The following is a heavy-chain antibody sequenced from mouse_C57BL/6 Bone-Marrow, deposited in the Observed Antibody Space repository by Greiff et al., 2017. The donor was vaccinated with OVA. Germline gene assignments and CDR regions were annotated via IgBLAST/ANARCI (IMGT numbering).Heavy chain of an antibody. CDR2: IYPRDGST. CDR3: ARGGYGSSSWFAY. D-gene: IGHD1-1*01. Sequence: LEESDAELVKPGASVKISCKVSGYTFTDHTIHWMKQRPEQGLEWIGYIYPRDGSTKYNEKFKGKATLTADKSSSTAYMQLNSLTSEDSAVYFCARGGYGSSSWFAYWGQGTLVTVSA. CDR1: GYTFTDHT. V-gene: IGHV1-78*01. J-gene: IGHJ3*01.